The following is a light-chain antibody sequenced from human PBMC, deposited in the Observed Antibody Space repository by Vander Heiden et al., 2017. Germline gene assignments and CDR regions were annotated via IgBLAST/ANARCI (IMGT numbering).Light chain of an antibody. J-gene: IGLJ2*01. CDR2: GKN. V-gene: IGLV3-19*01. CDR3: NSRDSSGNNVV. CDR1: SLGSYY. Sequence: SSALTHSPAVSLALGQTVRITRPGDSLGSYYASWYQQKPGQAPGLVMYGKNNRPSGIPDRFSGASSGNTASLTITGAQAEDEADYYCNSRDSSGNNVVFGGGTKLTVL.